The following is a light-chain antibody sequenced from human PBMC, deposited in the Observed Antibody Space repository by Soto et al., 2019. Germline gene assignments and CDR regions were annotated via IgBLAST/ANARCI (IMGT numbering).Light chain of an antibody. CDR1: QSVSSNY. J-gene: IGKJ5*01. V-gene: IGKV3-20*01. Sequence: EIVLTQSPGTLSLSPGERATFSCRASQSVSSNYLAWYQQKPGQAPRLLIYGAFKRATGIPDRFSGSGSGTDFTLTISSLQSEDFAVYYCHQYNNWPITFGQGTRLEIK. CDR3: HQYNNWPIT. CDR2: GAF.